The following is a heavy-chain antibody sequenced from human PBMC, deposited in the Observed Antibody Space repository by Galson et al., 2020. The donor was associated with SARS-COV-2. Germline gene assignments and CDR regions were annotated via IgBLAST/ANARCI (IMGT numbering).Heavy chain of an antibody. CDR1: GFTFSSYG. CDR2: ISSDGSTK. CDR3: AKGQLWFGELLLDPVDY. V-gene: IGHV3-30*18. Sequence: GGSLRLSCAASGFTFSSYGMHWVRQAPGKGLEWVAVISSDGSTKYYADSVKGRFTISRDNSKNTLYLQMNSLRAEDTAVYYCAKGQLWFGELLLDPVDYWGHGTLVTVSS. J-gene: IGHJ4*01. D-gene: IGHD3-10*01.